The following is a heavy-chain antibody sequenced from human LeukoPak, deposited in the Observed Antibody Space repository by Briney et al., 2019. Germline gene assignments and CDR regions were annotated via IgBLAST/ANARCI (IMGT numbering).Heavy chain of an antibody. D-gene: IGHD3-3*01. CDR3: VRNALSAYPY. Sequence: SETLSFTCTVSGGSISGYYWSWIRQPAGKRLEWIGRIYTSGITTYNPSLKSRVTMSVDTSKNQFSLRLRSVTATDTAVYYCVRNALSAYPYWGQGTLVTVSS. CDR1: GGSISGYY. V-gene: IGHV4-4*07. J-gene: IGHJ4*02. CDR2: IYTSGIT.